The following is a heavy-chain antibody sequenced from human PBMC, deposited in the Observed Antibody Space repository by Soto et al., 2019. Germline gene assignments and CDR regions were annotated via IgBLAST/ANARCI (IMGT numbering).Heavy chain of an antibody. J-gene: IGHJ6*02. CDR3: ARVGGRAGATSYYYGMDV. CDR2: IWYDGSNK. Sequence: PGGSLRLSCAASGFTFSSYGMHWVRQAPGKGLDWVAVIWYDGSNKYYADSVKGRFTISRDNSRNTLYLQMNSLRAEDTAVYYCARVGGRAGATSYYYGMDVWGQGTTVTVSS. CDR1: GFTFSSYG. D-gene: IGHD1-26*01. V-gene: IGHV3-33*01.